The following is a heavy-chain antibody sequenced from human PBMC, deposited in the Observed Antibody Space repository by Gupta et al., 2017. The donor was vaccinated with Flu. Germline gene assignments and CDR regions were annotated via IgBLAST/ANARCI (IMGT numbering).Heavy chain of an antibody. D-gene: IGHD6-25*01. J-gene: IGHJ6*02. V-gene: IGHV3-48*03. CDR3: ARDPPNTSGQWYYYYGMDV. CDR2: SGSGSKI. Sequence: SGSGSKIYYADSVKGRFTISRDNAASSLYLHMTSLRVEDTAVYYCARDPPNTSGQWYYYYGMDVWGQGTTVTVSS.